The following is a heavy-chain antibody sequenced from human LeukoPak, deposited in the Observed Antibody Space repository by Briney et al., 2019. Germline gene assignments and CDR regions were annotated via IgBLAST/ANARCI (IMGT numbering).Heavy chain of an antibody. CDR3: ATARYSSGWYGAFDI. J-gene: IGHJ3*02. Sequence: GASVKVSCKVSGYTLTELSMHWVRQAPGKGLEWMGGFDPEDGETIYAQKLQGRVTMTEDTSTDTAYMELSSPRSEDAAVYYCATARYSSGWYGAFDIWGQGTMVTVSS. CDR2: FDPEDGET. D-gene: IGHD6-19*01. V-gene: IGHV1-24*01. CDR1: GYTLTELS.